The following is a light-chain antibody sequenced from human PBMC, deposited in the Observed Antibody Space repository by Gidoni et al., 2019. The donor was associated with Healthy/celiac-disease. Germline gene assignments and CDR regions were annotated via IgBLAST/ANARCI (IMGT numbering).Light chain of an antibody. J-gene: IGLJ1*01. CDR3: SSYTSSSRV. V-gene: IGLV2-14*01. Sequence: QSALPHPASVSGSPGQSITISCTGTSSDVGGYNYVSWYQQHPGKAPKLMIYDVSNRPSGVSNRFSGSKSGNTASLTISGLQAEDEADYYCSSYTSSSRVFGTGTKVTVL. CDR2: DVS. CDR1: SSDVGGYNY.